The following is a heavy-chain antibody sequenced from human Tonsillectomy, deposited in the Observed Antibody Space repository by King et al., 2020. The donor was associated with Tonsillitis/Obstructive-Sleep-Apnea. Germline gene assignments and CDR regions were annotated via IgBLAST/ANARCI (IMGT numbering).Heavy chain of an antibody. CDR2: ISAYTGNT. D-gene: IGHD5-12*01. CDR3: VGDLMDTVATITGAMDV. V-gene: IGHV1-18*01. J-gene: IGHJ6*02. CDR1: GYTFSNYG. Sequence: QVQLVESGAEVKKPGASVKVSCKASGYTFSNYGISWVRQAPGQGLEWMGWISAYTGNTKYAQKLQARVTMTTDTSTSTAYMNLRSLRSGDSAVYYCVGDLMDTVATITGAMDVWGQGTTVTV.